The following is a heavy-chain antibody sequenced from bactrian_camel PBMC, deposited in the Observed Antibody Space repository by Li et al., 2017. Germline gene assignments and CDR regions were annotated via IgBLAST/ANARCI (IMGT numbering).Heavy chain of an antibody. Sequence: VQLVESGGGSVQAGGSLRLSCGASGSIYGGACVGWLRQAPGKEREGVAAIDSDGAASYTDSVKGRSTVSRDNANNTINLMMNSLKPEDTAMYYCAAGESICRLGFNFWGQGTQVTVS. CDR3: AAGESICRLGFNF. J-gene: IGHJ4*01. CDR1: GSIYGGAC. D-gene: IGHD3*01. CDR2: IDSDGAA. V-gene: IGHV3S26*01.